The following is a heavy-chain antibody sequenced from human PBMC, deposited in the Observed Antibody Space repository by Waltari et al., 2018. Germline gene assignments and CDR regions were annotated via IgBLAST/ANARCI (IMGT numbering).Heavy chain of an antibody. D-gene: IGHD3-10*01. Sequence: EVQLVESGGGLVQPGGSLRLSCVASGFTFSPYSMYWVRPAPGKGLVWRPHINSEGSSTNYADSVKGRFTISRYNAKNTLYLLMNSLGAEDTAIYYCARDRGLPDSFDVWGQGTMVTVSS. CDR2: INSEGSST. V-gene: IGHV3-74*01. CDR3: ARDRGLPDSFDV. J-gene: IGHJ3*01. CDR1: GFTFSPYS.